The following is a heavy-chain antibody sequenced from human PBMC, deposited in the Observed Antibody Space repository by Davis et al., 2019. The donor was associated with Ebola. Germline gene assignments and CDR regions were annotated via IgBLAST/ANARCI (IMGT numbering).Heavy chain of an antibody. V-gene: IGHV3-30-3*01. CDR3: ARVRKITMVRGPRGSFDY. D-gene: IGHD3-10*01. J-gene: IGHJ4*02. Sequence: PGGSLRLSCAASGFTFSNYVIHWVRQAPGKGLEWVAVTSFDGSNKPYADSVKGRFSISRDTSKNTLYLQMSRLKIEDTAVYYCARVRKITMVRGPRGSFDYWGQGTLVTVSS. CDR2: TSFDGSNK. CDR1: GFTFSNYV.